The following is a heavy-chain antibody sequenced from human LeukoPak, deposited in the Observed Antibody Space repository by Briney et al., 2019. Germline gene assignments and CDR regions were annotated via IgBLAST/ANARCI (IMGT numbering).Heavy chain of an antibody. D-gene: IGHD6-19*01. V-gene: IGHV3-21*01. Sequence: PGGSLRLSCAASGFTFGVYAMSWVRQAPGKGLEWVSSISSSSSYIYYADSVKGRFTISRDNAKNSLYLQMNSLRAEDTAVYYYARDGTRAAVAGFDYWGQGTLVTVSS. CDR3: ARDGTRAAVAGFDY. J-gene: IGHJ4*02. CDR2: ISSSSSYI. CDR1: GFTFGVYA.